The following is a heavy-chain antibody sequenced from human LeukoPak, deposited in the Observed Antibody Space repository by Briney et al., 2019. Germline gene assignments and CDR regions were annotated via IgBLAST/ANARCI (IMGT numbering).Heavy chain of an antibody. CDR1: GFTFSSYA. Sequence: GGSLRLSCAASGFTFSSYAMSWVRQAPGKGLEWVSAISGSGGSTYYADSVKGRFTISRDNSKNTLYLQMNSLRAEDTAVYYCAKASFGYCSGGSCYLGIFDYWGQGTLVTVSS. CDR2: ISGSGGST. J-gene: IGHJ4*02. CDR3: AKASFGYCSGGSCYLGIFDY. D-gene: IGHD2-15*01. V-gene: IGHV3-23*01.